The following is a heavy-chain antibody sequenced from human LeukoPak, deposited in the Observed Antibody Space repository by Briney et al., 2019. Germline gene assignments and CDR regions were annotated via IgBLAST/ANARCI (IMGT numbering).Heavy chain of an antibody. CDR1: GGSISGSRSY. D-gene: IGHD2-21*01. V-gene: IGHV4-39*01. CDR3: ARRDYSGDNPVLDY. CDR2: VFHSGTT. J-gene: IGHJ4*02. Sequence: PSETLSLTCTVSGGSISGSRSYWGWIRQPPGKGLVWIGSVFHSGTTYYNPSLKSRITISVDTSKNQFSLKLSSVTAADTAVYYCARRDYSGDNPVLDYWGQGTLVTVSS.